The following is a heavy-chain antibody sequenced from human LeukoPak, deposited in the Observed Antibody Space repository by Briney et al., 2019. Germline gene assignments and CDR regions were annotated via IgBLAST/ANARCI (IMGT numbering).Heavy chain of an antibody. Sequence: ASVKVSCKASGYTFTDYDLIWVRQASGRGLEWMAWINPHSGNTGSSQKFQGRVTITRNTSISTAYMELGSLRSEDTAVYYCARVPRRGERFDPWGQGTLVTVSS. D-gene: IGHD3-10*01. CDR2: INPHSGNT. CDR1: GYTFTDYD. J-gene: IGHJ5*02. V-gene: IGHV1-8*01. CDR3: ARVPRRGERFDP.